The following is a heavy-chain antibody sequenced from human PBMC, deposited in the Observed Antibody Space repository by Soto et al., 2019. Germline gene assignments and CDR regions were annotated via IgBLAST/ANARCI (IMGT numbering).Heavy chain of an antibody. D-gene: IGHD3-3*01. CDR3: TTVSGPSDYPEY. V-gene: IGHV3-15*01. Sequence: PWGSLRLSCLASGITFTNAWMGWVRQAPGKGLEWVGRIRSKAGGGTTDYAAPVKGRFTISRDDSKNTLYLQMNSLKTEDTAVYFCTTVSGPSDYPEYWGQGDMVNFSA. J-gene: IGHJ4*02. CDR1: GITFTNAW. CDR2: IRSKAGGGTT.